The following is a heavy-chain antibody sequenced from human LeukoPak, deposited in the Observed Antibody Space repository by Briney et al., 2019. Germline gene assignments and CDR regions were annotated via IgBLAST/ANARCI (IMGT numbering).Heavy chain of an antibody. Sequence: PGGSLRLSCTASGFTFSSHWMTWVRQPPGKGLEWVANIKEDGSVKYYVDPVKGRFTISRDNTKNALYLQMNSLRADDTAVYFCARDSTWLLDYWGQGTLITVSS. V-gene: IGHV3-7*03. CDR1: GFTFSSHW. D-gene: IGHD6-19*01. CDR3: ARDSTWLLDY. J-gene: IGHJ4*02. CDR2: IKEDGSVK.